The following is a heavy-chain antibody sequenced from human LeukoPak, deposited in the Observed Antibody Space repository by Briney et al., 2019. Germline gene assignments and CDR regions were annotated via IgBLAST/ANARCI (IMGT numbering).Heavy chain of an antibody. CDR2: IYTSGST. J-gene: IGHJ4*02. V-gene: IGHV4-4*07. CDR3: ARDQYYYDSSGYYLFDY. Sequence: SETLSLTCTVSGGSISSYYWSWIRQPAGKGLEWIGRIYTSGSTNYNPSLKSRVTMSVDTSKNQFSLKLSPVTAADTAVYYCARDQYYYDSSGYYLFDYWGQGTLVTVSS. CDR1: GGSISSYY. D-gene: IGHD3-22*01.